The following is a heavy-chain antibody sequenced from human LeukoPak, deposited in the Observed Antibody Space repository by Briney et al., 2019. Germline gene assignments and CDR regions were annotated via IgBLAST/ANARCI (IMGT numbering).Heavy chain of an antibody. J-gene: IGHJ6*02. CDR2: ISSSSRTV. CDR3: AKDSSSSNYYYGLDV. V-gene: IGHV3-48*01. D-gene: IGHD6-13*01. Sequence: GGSLRLSCAASGFTFSNYDMNWVRQAPGKGLEWVSYISSSSRTVYYADSVKGRFTISRDNSKNTLSLQLNSLRGDDTGMYFCAKDSSSSNYYYGLDVWGQGTTVTVSS. CDR1: GFTFSNYD.